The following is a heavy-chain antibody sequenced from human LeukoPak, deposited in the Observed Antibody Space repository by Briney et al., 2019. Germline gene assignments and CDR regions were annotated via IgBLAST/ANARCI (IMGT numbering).Heavy chain of an antibody. V-gene: IGHV3-7*01. J-gene: IGHJ4*02. Sequence: GGSLRLSCAACGFTFSSYWMSWVRQAPGKGLEWVANIKQDGSEKYYVDSVKGRFTISRDNAKNSLYLQMNSLRAEDTAVYYCARDLQQLPYWGQGTLVTVSS. CDR3: ARDLQQLPY. CDR2: IKQDGSEK. CDR1: GFTFSSYW. D-gene: IGHD6-13*01.